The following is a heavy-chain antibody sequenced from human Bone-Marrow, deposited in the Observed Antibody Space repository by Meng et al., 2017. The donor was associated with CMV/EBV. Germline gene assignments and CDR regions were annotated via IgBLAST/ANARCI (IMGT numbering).Heavy chain of an antibody. Sequence: GESLKISCAASGFTFSNYWMTWVRQAPGKGLEWVANINQHGNEKYYVDAVKGRFTIARDNPTQSLYLRMNRLRAEDTAVYYCAGDLASPPNYDVLTGYYSRDWFDAWGQGTLVTVSS. J-gene: IGHJ5*02. V-gene: IGHV3-7*01. CDR1: GFTFSNYW. D-gene: IGHD3-9*01. CDR2: INQHGNEK. CDR3: AGDLASPPNYDVLTGYYSRDWFDA.